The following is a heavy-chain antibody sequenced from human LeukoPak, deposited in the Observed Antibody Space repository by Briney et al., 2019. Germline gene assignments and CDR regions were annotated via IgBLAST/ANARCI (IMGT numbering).Heavy chain of an antibody. Sequence: PSETLSLTCTVSGYSISSGYYWGWIRQPPGKGLEWIGSIYHSGSTYYNPSLKSRVTISVDTSKNQFSLKLSSVTAADTAVYYCARGIQYGSGSYRFDPWGQGTLVTVSS. CDR1: GYSISSGYY. CDR3: ARGIQYGSGSYRFDP. J-gene: IGHJ5*02. V-gene: IGHV4-38-2*02. CDR2: IYHSGST. D-gene: IGHD3-10*01.